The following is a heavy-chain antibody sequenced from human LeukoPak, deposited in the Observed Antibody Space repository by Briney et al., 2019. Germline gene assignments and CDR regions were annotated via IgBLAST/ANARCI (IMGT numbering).Heavy chain of an antibody. V-gene: IGHV3-15*01. CDR2: IKSKTDGGTT. Sequence: KPGGSLRLSCAASGFTFSNAWMSWVRQAPGKGLEWVGRIKSKTDGGTTDYAAPVKGRLTISRDDSKNTLYLQLNSLKTEDTAVYYCTSTPYYYDSSGYLYYFDYWGQGTLVTVSS. J-gene: IGHJ4*02. CDR1: GFTFSNAW. D-gene: IGHD3-22*01. CDR3: TSTPYYYDSSGYLYYFDY.